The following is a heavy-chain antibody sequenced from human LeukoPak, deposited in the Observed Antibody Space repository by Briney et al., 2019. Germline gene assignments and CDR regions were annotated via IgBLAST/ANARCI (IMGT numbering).Heavy chain of an antibody. CDR1: GGTFSSCV. J-gene: IGHJ5*02. CDR2: IIPIFGTA. CDR3: ARTVHPTGEGLNWFDP. Sequence: SVKVSCKASGGTFSSCVISWVRQAPGQGLEWMGGIIPIFGTANYTQKFQGRVTITPDESTSTAYMELGSLRSEDTAVYYCARTVHPTGEGLNWFDPWGEGTLVTVSS. V-gene: IGHV1-69*13. D-gene: IGHD7-27*01.